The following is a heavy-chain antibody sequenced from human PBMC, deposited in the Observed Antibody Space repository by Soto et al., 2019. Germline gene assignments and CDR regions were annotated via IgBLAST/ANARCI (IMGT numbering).Heavy chain of an antibody. J-gene: IGHJ6*02. V-gene: IGHV1-2*04. Sequence: GASVTVSCQASGYTFTGYYMHWVRQAPGQGLEWMGWINPNSGGTNYAQKFQGWVTMTRDTSISTAYMELSRLRSDDTAVYYCGRDHRLIAAAGTKSYYYGMDVWGQGTTVTVSS. D-gene: IGHD6-13*01. CDR1: GYTFTGYY. CDR3: GRDHRLIAAAGTKSYYYGMDV. CDR2: INPNSGGT.